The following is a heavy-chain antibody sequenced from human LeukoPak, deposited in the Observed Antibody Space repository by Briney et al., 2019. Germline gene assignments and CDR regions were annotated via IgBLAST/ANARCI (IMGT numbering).Heavy chain of an antibody. CDR3: ARDSYYDSSGDAFDI. CDR2: ISWNSGSI. D-gene: IGHD3-22*01. V-gene: IGHV3-9*01. J-gene: IGHJ3*02. Sequence: PGGSLRLSCAASGFTFDDYAMHWVRQAPGKGLEWVSGISWNSGSIGYADSVKGRFTISRDNAKNSLYLQMISLRAEDTALYYCARDSYYDSSGDAFDIWGQGTMVTVSS. CDR1: GFTFDDYA.